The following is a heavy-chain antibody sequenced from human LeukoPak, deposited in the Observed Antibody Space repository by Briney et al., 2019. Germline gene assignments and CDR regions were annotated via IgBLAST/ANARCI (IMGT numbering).Heavy chain of an antibody. CDR2: INPNSGGT. CDR1: GYTFTGYY. J-gene: IGHJ6*03. Sequence: ASVKVSCKASGYTFTGYYMHWVRQAPGQGLEWMGWINPNSGGTNYAQKFQGRVTMTGDTSISTAYMELSRLRSDDTAVYYCARVPRSYYYYMDVWGKGTTVTVSS. D-gene: IGHD6-6*01. CDR3: ARVPRSYYYYMDV. V-gene: IGHV1-2*02.